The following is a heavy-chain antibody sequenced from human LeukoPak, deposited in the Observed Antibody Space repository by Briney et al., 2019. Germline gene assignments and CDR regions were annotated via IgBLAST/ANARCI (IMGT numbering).Heavy chain of an antibody. J-gene: IGHJ4*02. Sequence: GGSLRLSCAASGFTVSSNDMSWVRQAPGKGLEWVSVIHSGGSTYYADSVKGRFTISRDNSKNTLYLQMNSLRAEDTAVYYCARDRSGWYFDYWGQGTLVTVSS. V-gene: IGHV3-53*01. CDR2: IHSGGST. CDR3: ARDRSGWYFDY. CDR1: GFTVSSND. D-gene: IGHD6-19*01.